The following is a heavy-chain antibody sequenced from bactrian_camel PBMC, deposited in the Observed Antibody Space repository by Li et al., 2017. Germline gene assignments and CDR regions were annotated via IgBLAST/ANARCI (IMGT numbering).Heavy chain of an antibody. Sequence: LVESGGGSVQAGGSLRLSCTRSGDPYDHWYMGWFHQAPGKEREAVALIYTGDGVANYGPSVQDRFTVSKDNAKNTLSLQMNSLKPEDTAVYYCAATGQMLSVAGCRTQGTQVTVS. V-gene: IGHV3S63*01. CDR2: IYTGDGVA. D-gene: IGHD3*01. J-gene: IGHJ4*01. CDR1: GDPYDHWY.